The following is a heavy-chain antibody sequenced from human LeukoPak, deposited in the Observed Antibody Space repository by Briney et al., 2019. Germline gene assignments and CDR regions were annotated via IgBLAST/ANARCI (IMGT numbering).Heavy chain of an antibody. CDR2: ISYDGNNK. CDR1: GFTFSSYA. CDR3: AKDLAIAAAGPGC. V-gene: IGHV3-30*04. Sequence: PGGSLRLSCAASGFTFSSYAMHWVRQAPGKGLEWVALISYDGNNKYYADSVKGRFTISRDNSKNTLYLQMNSLRAEDTAVYYCAKDLAIAAAGPGCWGQGTLVTVSS. D-gene: IGHD6-13*01. J-gene: IGHJ4*02.